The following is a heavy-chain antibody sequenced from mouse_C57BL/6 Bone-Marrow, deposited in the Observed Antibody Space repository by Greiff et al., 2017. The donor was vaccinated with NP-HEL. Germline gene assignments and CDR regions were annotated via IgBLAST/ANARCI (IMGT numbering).Heavy chain of an antibody. V-gene: IGHV1-74*01. CDR2: IHPSDSAT. Sequence: QVQLKQPGAELVKPGASVKVSCKASGYTFTSYWMHWVKQRPGQGLAWIGRIHPSDSATNYNQKFKGKATLTVDKSSSTAYLQLSSLTSEDSAVYYCAMGGLRRSRYWYFDVWGTGTTVTVSS. CDR3: AMGGLRRSRYWYFDV. J-gene: IGHJ1*03. CDR1: GYTFTSYW. D-gene: IGHD2-4*01.